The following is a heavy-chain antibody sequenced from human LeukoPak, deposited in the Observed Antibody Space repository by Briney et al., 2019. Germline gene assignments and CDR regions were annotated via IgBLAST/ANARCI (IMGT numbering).Heavy chain of an antibody. V-gene: IGHV4-59*01. CDR2: IYYSGST. CDR1: GGSISSYY. D-gene: IGHD3/OR15-3a*01. Sequence: SETLSLTCTVPGGSISSYYWSWIRQPPGEGLGWIGYIYYSGSTNYNPSLKSRVTISVDTSKNQFSLKLSSVTAADTAVYYCARSHSVWTSFDYWGQGTLVTVSS. CDR3: ARSHSVWTSFDY. J-gene: IGHJ4*02.